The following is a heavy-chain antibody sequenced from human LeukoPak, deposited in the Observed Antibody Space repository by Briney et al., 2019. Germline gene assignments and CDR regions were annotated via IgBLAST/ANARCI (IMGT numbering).Heavy chain of an antibody. CDR1: GFIFSTYA. CDR2: ISSSSSTI. CDR3: ARDKMGIDY. D-gene: IGHD7-27*01. J-gene: IGHJ4*02. V-gene: IGHV3-48*01. Sequence: GGSLRLSCAVSGFIFSTYAMNWVCQAPGKGLEWISYISSSSSTIYYADSLKGRFTISRDNAKNSLYLQVNSLRVEDTAVYYCARDKMGIDYWGQGTLVTVSS.